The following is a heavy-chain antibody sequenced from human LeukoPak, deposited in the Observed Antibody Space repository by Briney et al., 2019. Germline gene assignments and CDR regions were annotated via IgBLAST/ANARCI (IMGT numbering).Heavy chain of an antibody. Sequence: PSGTLSLTCAVYGGSFSGYYWSWIRQPPGKGLEWIGEINHSGSTNYNPSLKSRVTISVDTSKNQFSLKLSSVTAADTAVYYCARLIGTRPPFDYWGQGTLVTVSS. J-gene: IGHJ4*02. V-gene: IGHV4-34*01. CDR2: INHSGST. CDR1: GGSFSGYY. CDR3: ARLIGTRPPFDY.